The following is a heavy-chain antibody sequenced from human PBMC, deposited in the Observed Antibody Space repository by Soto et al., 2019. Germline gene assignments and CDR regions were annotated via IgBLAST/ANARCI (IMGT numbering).Heavy chain of an antibody. CDR2: ISGSGGST. CDR3: AKDRAWSGLRNFDY. J-gene: IGHJ4*02. V-gene: IGHV3-23*01. Sequence: GGSLRLSCAASGFTFSSYAMSWVRQAPGKGLEWVSAISGSGGSTSSADSVKGRFTISRDNSKNTLYLQMNSLRVEDTAIYYCAKDRAWSGLRNFDYWGQGTLVTVSS. CDR1: GFTFSSYA. D-gene: IGHD4-17*01.